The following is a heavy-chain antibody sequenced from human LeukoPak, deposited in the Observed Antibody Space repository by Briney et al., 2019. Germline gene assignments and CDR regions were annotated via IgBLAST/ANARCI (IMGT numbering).Heavy chain of an antibody. Sequence: GGSLRLSCAASGFTFSSYAMHWVRQAPGKGLEWVAVISYDGSNKYYADSVKGRFTISRDNSKNTPYLQMNSLRAEDTAVYYCARDSVKTKGRMKNWFDPWGQGTLVTVSS. CDR2: ISYDGSNK. D-gene: IGHD2-8*01. CDR3: ARDSVKTKGRMKNWFDP. CDR1: GFTFSSYA. V-gene: IGHV3-30-3*01. J-gene: IGHJ5*02.